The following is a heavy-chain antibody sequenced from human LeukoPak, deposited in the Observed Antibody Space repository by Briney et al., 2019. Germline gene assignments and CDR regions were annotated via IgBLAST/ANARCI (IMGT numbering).Heavy chain of an antibody. CDR3: ARTYYDILTGYNPYFDY. V-gene: IGHV3-21*01. D-gene: IGHD3-9*01. CDR1: GFTFSSYG. CDR2: ITASSTAI. J-gene: IGHJ4*02. Sequence: GGSLRLSCAASGFTFSSYGMSWVRQAPGKGLEWVSSITASSTAIYSADSVKGRFTISRDNAKNFLYLQMNSLRAEDTAVYYCARTYYDILTGYNPYFDYWGQGILVTVSS.